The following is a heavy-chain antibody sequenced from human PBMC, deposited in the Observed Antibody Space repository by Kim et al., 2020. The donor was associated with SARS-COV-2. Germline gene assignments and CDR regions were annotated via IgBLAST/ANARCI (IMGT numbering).Heavy chain of an antibody. CDR3: ASMSGCSCPRVDY. D-gene: IGHD2-15*01. Sequence: YNQSLKSRVTISLVTSKNQFALKLSYATAADTAVYYCASMSGCSCPRVDYWGQGTLVTVSS. V-gene: IGHV4-30-2*04. J-gene: IGHJ4*02.